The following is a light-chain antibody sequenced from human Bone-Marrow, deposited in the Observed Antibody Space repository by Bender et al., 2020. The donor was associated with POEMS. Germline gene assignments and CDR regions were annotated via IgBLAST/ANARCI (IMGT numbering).Light chain of an antibody. CDR2: RDT. CDR3: QSADISAGFPAGV. J-gene: IGLJ3*02. V-gene: IGLV3-25*03. Sequence: SYELTQPPSVSVSPGQTARIPCSGDALSKQFTSWYQQKPGQAPVLVIFRDTERPSGIPERFSGSSSGTTVTLTISGVQAEDEGDYYCQSADISAGFPAGVFGGGTKLTVL. CDR1: ALSKQF.